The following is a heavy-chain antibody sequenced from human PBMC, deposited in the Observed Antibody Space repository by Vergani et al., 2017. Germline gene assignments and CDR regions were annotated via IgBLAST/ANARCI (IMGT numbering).Heavy chain of an antibody. Sequence: EVQLVQSGAEVKKPGESLRISCKGSGYSFTSYWISWVRQMPGKGLEWMGRIDPSDSYTNYSPSFQGHVTISADKSISTAYLQWSSLKASDTAMYYCARRKVGAISWGYFDYWGQGTLVTVSS. CDR2: IDPSDSYT. CDR1: GYSFTSYW. V-gene: IGHV5-10-1*01. CDR3: ARRKVGAISWGYFDY. J-gene: IGHJ4*02. D-gene: IGHD1-26*01.